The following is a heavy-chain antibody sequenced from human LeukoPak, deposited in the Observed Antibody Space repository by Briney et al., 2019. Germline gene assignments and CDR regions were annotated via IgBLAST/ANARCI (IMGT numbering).Heavy chain of an antibody. D-gene: IGHD3-22*01. V-gene: IGHV4-59*01. Sequence: PSETLSLTCTVSGGSISNYYWSWIRQPPGKGLEWIGYIHSSGSTNYNPSLKSRVTISVDTSKNQFSLKLSSVTAADTAVYYCARKGGYYDSSGYYYDYDAFDIWGQGTMVTVSS. CDR1: GGSISNYY. J-gene: IGHJ3*02. CDR2: IHSSGST. CDR3: ARKGGYYDSSGYYYDYDAFDI.